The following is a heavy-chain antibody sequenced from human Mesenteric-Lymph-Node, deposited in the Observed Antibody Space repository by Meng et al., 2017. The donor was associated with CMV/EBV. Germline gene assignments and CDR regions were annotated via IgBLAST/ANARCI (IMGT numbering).Heavy chain of an antibody. CDR3: ARDRDGLDY. D-gene: IGHD3-10*01. CDR2: IYSGGST. V-gene: IGHV3-NL1*01. J-gene: IGHJ4*02. CDR1: GFTFSSYA. Sequence: GESLKIPCEASGFTFSSYAMHWVRQAPGEGLEWVSVIYSGGSTYYADSVKGRFTISRDNYKNTLYLQMNSLGAEGTAVYYCARDRDGLDYWGQGTLVTVSS.